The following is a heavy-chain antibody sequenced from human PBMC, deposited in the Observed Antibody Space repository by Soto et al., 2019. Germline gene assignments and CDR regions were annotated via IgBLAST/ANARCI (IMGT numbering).Heavy chain of an antibody. D-gene: IGHD3-16*01. Sequence: GASVKVSCKASGYTFTGYYMHWVRQAPGQGLEWMGWINPNSGGTNYAQKFQGWVTMTRDTPISTAYMELSRLRSDDTAVYYCARDQGGYYGMDVWGQGTTVTVSS. CDR1: GYTFTGYY. V-gene: IGHV1-2*04. CDR2: INPNSGGT. CDR3: ARDQGGYYGMDV. J-gene: IGHJ6*02.